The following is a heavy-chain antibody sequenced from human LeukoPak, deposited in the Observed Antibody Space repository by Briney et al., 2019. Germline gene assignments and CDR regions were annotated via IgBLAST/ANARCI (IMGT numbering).Heavy chain of an antibody. Sequence: GRSLRLSCAASGFTFSSYAMHWVRQAPGKGLEWVAVISYDGSNKYYADSVKGRFTISRDNSKNTLYLQMNSLRAEDTAVYYCASTVVTPDDAFDIWGQGTMVTVSS. CDR3: ASTVVTPDDAFDI. CDR1: GFTFSSYA. CDR2: ISYDGSNK. J-gene: IGHJ3*02. V-gene: IGHV3-30-3*01. D-gene: IGHD4-23*01.